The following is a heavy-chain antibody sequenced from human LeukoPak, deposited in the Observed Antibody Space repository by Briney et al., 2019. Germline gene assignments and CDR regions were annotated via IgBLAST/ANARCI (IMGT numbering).Heavy chain of an antibody. CDR1: GYSFTSYW. CDR2: IYPGDSDT. CDR3: ARRLRYYYDSSGYEGADY. J-gene: IGHJ4*02. Sequence: GESLKISCKGSGYSFTSYWIGWVRQMPGKGLEWMGIIYPGDSDTRYSPSFQGQVTISADKSISTAYLQWSSLKASDTAVYYCARRLRYYYDSSGYEGADYWGQGTLVTVSS. V-gene: IGHV5-51*01. D-gene: IGHD3-22*01.